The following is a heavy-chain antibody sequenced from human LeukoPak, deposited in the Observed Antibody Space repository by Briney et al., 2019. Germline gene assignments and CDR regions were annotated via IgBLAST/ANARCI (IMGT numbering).Heavy chain of an antibody. CDR3: ARVGVDYSGNIIKYFFDY. CDR1: GGSISSYQ. J-gene: IGHJ4*02. Sequence: SETLSLTCTVSGGSISSYQWRWIRQPPGKGLEWIGNIYYSGSANYNASLKGRVTISVDTSKNQFSLKLSPVTAADTAVYYCARVGVDYSGNIIKYFFDYWGQGTLVTVSS. V-gene: IGHV4-59*01. D-gene: IGHD4-23*01. CDR2: IYYSGSA.